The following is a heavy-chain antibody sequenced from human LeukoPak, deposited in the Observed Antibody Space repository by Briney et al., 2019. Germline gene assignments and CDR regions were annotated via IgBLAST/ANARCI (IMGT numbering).Heavy chain of an antibody. CDR1: GFTFTSYA. CDR3: AKSLIGSGYGWAPFDY. D-gene: IGHD5-12*01. CDR2: ISGSGGDT. J-gene: IGHJ4*02. Sequence: GGSLRLPCAASGFTFTSYAMSWVRQAPGKGLEWVSAISGSGGDTYYADSVKGRFTISRDNSKNTLYLQMNSLRAEDTAVYYCAKSLIGSGYGWAPFDYWGQGTLVTVSS. V-gene: IGHV3-23*01.